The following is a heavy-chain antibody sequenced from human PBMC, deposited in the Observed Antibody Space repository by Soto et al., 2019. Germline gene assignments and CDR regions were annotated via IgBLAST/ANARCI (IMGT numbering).Heavy chain of an antibody. V-gene: IGHV3-30*04. D-gene: IGHD4-17*01. CDR2: ISYDGRNK. Sequence: QVQLVESGGGVVQPGRSLRLSCAASGFPFSNYAMHWVRQAPGKGLEWVAFISYDGRNKYYADSVKGRFTISRDNSKKTLYLQMNNLRAEDTAVYYCARQRAVTTIFEYWGQGTLVTVSS. J-gene: IGHJ4*02. CDR1: GFPFSNYA. CDR3: ARQRAVTTIFEY.